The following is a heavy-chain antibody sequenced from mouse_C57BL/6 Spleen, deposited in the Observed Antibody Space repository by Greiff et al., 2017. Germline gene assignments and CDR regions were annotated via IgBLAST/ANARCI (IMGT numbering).Heavy chain of an antibody. V-gene: IGHV1-81*01. CDR1: GYTFTSYG. J-gene: IGHJ1*03. CDR3: AVALLRYWYFDV. Sequence: VQLQQSGAELARPGASVKLSCKASGYTFTSYGISWVKQRTGQGLEWIGEIYPRSGNTYYNEKFKGKATLTVDKSSSTAYMQLSSLTSEDSAVYYCAVALLRYWYFDVWGTGTTVTVSS. CDR2: IYPRSGNT. D-gene: IGHD1-1*01.